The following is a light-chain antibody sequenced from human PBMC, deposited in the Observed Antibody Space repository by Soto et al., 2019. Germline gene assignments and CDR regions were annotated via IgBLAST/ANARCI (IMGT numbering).Light chain of an antibody. Sequence: SVLTKPASVSGSPGQSITISCTGTSSDVGGYNYVSWYQQHPGKAPKLMIYDVSNRPSGVSNRFSGSKSGNTASLTISGLQAEDEADYYCSSYTSSSTLWVFGGGTKVTVL. CDR3: SSYTSSSTLWV. J-gene: IGLJ3*02. CDR2: DVS. CDR1: SSDVGGYNY. V-gene: IGLV2-14*01.